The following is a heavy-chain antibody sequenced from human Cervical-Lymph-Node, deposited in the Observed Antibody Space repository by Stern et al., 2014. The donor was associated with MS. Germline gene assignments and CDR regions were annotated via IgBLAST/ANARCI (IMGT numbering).Heavy chain of an antibody. CDR3: ARDRHDYGSGSVGMDV. D-gene: IGHD3-10*01. CDR1: GFAFSGYI. J-gene: IGHJ6*02. Sequence: VQLVESGGGVVKPGGSLRLSCTASGFAFSGYIMNWVRQAPGKGLEWVSSISSSSSDISQADSVKGRFTISRDNAKSSLYLQMNSLRAEDTAVYYCARDRHDYGSGSVGMDVWGQGTTVTVSS. CDR2: ISSSSSDI. V-gene: IGHV3-21*06.